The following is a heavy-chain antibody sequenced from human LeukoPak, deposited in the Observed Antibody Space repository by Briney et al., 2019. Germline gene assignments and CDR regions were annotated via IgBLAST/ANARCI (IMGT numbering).Heavy chain of an antibody. V-gene: IGHV4-59*01. Sequence: SETLSLTCTVSGGSISSYYWSWIRQPPGKGLEWIGYIYNNGSTNYNPSLKSRVTMSVDTSKYQFSLKLSSVTAADTAVYYCVASGPPAPANWFDPWGQGTLVTVSS. J-gene: IGHJ5*02. CDR1: GGSISSYY. CDR2: IYNNGST. CDR3: VASGPPAPANWFDP. D-gene: IGHD6-13*01.